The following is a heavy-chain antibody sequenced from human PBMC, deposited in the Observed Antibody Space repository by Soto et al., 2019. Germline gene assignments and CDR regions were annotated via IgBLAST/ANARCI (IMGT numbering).Heavy chain of an antibody. D-gene: IGHD3-10*01. CDR3: ARGDYYGSRTYYPATSWFDP. CDR1: GGSFSGYY. CDR2: INHSGST. J-gene: IGHJ5*02. Sequence: SETLSLTCAVYGGSFSGYYWSWIRQPPGKGLEWIGEINHSGSTNYNPSLKSRVTISVDTSKNQFSLKLSSVTAADTAVYYCARGDYYGSRTYYPATSWFDPWGQGTLVTVSS. V-gene: IGHV4-34*01.